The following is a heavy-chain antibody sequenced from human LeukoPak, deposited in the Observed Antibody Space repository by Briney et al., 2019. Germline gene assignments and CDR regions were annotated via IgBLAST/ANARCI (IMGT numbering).Heavy chain of an antibody. D-gene: IGHD1-26*01. V-gene: IGHV3-48*01. CDR1: GFTFSSYS. CDR3: ARGSSGSDSAFDI. Sequence: GGSLRLSCAASGFTFSSYSMNWVRQAPGKGLEWVSYISSSSSTIYYADSVKGRFTISRDNAKNSLYLQMNSLRAGDTAVYYCARGSSGSDSAFDIWGQGTMVTVSS. J-gene: IGHJ3*02. CDR2: ISSSSSTI.